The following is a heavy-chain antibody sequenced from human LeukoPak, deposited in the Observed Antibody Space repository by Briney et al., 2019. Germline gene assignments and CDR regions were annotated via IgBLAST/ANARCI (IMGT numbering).Heavy chain of an antibody. Sequence: GGSLRLSCAASGFTFSHSWITCVRQAPGKGLEWVDTIKADGSDKYYVGSVKGRFTISRDNAKNSLHLQMGSLRVEDTAVYYCANLGHTDWGQGTLVTVSS. J-gene: IGHJ4*02. CDR3: ANLGHTD. V-gene: IGHV3-7*01. CDR1: GFTFSHSW. CDR2: IKADGSDK.